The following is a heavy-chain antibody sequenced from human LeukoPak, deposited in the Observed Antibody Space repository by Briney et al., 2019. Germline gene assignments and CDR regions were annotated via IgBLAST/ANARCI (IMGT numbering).Heavy chain of an antibody. CDR2: ISSNGGST. D-gene: IGHD3/OR15-3a*01. J-gene: IGHJ4*02. CDR3: VKPANGLVSYFDY. Sequence: PGGSLRLSCSASGFTFSSYAMHWVRQAPGKGLEYVSAISSNGGSTYYADSEKGRFTISRDNSKNALYLQMSSLRAEDTAVYYCVKPANGLVSYFDYWGQGTLVTVSS. V-gene: IGHV3-64D*09. CDR1: GFTFSSYA.